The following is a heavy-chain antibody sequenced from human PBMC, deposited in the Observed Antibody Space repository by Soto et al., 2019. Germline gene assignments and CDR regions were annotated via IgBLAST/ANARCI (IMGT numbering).Heavy chain of an antibody. CDR1: GGSISSYY. V-gene: IGHV4-59*01. D-gene: IGHD5-18*01. J-gene: IGHJ4*02. Sequence: SETLSLTCTVSGGSISSYYWSWIRQPPGKGLEWIGYIYYSGSTNYNPSLKSRVTISVDTSKNQFSLKLSSVTAADTAVYYCARGQLWHIFGYFDYWGQGTLVT. CDR2: IYYSGST. CDR3: ARGQLWHIFGYFDY.